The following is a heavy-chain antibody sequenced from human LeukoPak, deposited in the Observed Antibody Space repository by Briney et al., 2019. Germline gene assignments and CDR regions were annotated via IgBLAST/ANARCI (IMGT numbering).Heavy chain of an antibody. CDR2: ISSSGSAI. CDR1: GLTFSSYA. J-gene: IGHJ5*02. D-gene: IGHD3-10*01. V-gene: IGHV3-48*04. Sequence: PGGSLRLSCAASGLTFSSYAMTWVRQAPGKGLEWVSYISSSGSAIYYADSVKGRFTISRDNAKDSLYLQMNSLRAEDTAVYYCARDASRVTNYYGSGSYWFDPWGQGTLVTVSS. CDR3: ARDASRVTNYYGSGSYWFDP.